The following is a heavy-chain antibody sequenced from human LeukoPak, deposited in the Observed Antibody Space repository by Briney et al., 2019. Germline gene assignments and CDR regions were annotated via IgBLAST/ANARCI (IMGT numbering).Heavy chain of an antibody. Sequence: SETLSLTCTVSGGSISSHCWSWIRQPPGKGLEWIGYIYYSGSTNYNPSLKSRVTISVDTSKNQFSLKLSSVTAADTAVYYCARFSSGCSTSSCYLTYWGEGTLVTVS. V-gene: IGHV4-59*11. D-gene: IGHD2-2*01. CDR1: GGSISSHC. J-gene: IGHJ4*02. CDR2: IYYSGST. CDR3: ARFSSGCSTSSCYLTY.